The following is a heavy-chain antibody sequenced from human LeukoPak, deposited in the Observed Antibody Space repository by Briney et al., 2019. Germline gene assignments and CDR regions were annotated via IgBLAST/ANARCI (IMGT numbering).Heavy chain of an antibody. V-gene: IGHV1-3*01. CDR2: INAGNGNT. Sequence: ASVKVSCKASGYTFTSYAMHWVRQAPGQRLEWMGWINAGNGNTKYSQKCQGRVTTTRDTSASTAYMELSSLRSEDTAVYYCARAPSTPLSYYGMDVWGQGTTVTVSS. J-gene: IGHJ6*02. CDR1: GYTFTSYA. D-gene: IGHD4-11*01. CDR3: ARAPSTPLSYYGMDV.